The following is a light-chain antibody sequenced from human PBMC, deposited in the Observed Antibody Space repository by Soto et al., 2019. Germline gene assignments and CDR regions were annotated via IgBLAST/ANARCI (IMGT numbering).Light chain of an antibody. CDR2: EVS. CDR3: TSYTSSRTPV. CDR1: SSDVGGYNY. J-gene: IGLJ2*01. Sequence: QSALTQPASVSGSPVQSITISCTGTSSDVGGYNYVSWYQQHPGKAPKLMIYEVSNRPAGISNRFSGSKSGNTASLTISGLQAEDEADYYCTSYTSSRTPVFGGGTKVTVL. V-gene: IGLV2-14*01.